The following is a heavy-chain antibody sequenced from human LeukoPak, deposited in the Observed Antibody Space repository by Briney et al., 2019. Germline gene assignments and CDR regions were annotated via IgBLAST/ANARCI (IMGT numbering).Heavy chain of an antibody. J-gene: IGHJ3*02. D-gene: IGHD2-2*01. CDR2: IYYSGST. CDR1: GGSISSSSYY. Sequence: SETLSLTCTVSGGSISSSSYYWGWIRRPPGKGLEWIGSIYYSGSTYYNPSLKSRVTISVDTSKNQFSLKLSSVTAADTAVYYCARSTSSLAFDIWGQGTMVTVSS. CDR3: ARSTSSLAFDI. V-gene: IGHV4-39*07.